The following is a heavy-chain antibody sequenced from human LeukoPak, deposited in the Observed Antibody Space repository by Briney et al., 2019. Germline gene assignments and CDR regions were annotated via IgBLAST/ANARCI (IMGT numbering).Heavy chain of an antibody. Sequence: GGSLRLSCAASGFTFSDSAMHWVRQASGKGLEWVGRIRSKANHYATTYGTSMKDRFTISRENAKNSSYLQMNSLRVEDTAVYYCVKHETGPEYWGQGTLVTVSS. V-gene: IGHV3-73*01. CDR1: GFTFSDSA. J-gene: IGHJ4*02. D-gene: IGHD1-14*01. CDR2: IRSKANHYAT. CDR3: VKHETGPEY.